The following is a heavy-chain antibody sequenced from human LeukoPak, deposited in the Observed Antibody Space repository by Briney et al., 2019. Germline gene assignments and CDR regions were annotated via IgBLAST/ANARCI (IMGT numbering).Heavy chain of an antibody. V-gene: IGHV4-4*07. D-gene: IGHD1-1*01. CDR2: IYSSGYT. J-gene: IGHJ4*02. Sequence: SETLSLTCTVSGGAIRSHYWNWIRQPAGKGLEWIGRIYSSGYTNDNPSLKSRITMSVDMSKNQFSLRLNSVTAADTAVYYCARGERSVDSWGQGMLVTVSS. CDR3: ARGERSVDS. CDR1: GGAIRSHY.